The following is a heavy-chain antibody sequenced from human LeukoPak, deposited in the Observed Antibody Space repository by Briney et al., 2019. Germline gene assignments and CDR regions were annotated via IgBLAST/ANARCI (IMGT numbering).Heavy chain of an antibody. CDR3: ARGVRGLIDY. CDR2: INHSGST. CDR1: GGSFSGYY. Sequence: SETLSLTCAVYGGSFSGYYWSWIRQPPGKGLEWIGEINHSGSTNYNPSLKSRVTISVDTSKNQFSLKLSSVTAADTAVYYCARGVRGLIDYWGQGTLVTVSS. V-gene: IGHV4-34*01. J-gene: IGHJ4*02. D-gene: IGHD3-10*01.